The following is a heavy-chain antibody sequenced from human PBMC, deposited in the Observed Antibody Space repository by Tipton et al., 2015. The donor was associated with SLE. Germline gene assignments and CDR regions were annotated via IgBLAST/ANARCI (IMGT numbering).Heavy chain of an antibody. CDR1: GFTFTSYG. CDR3: AIAVAGTLFFDY. Sequence: QLVQSGAELKKPGASVKVSCKASGFTFTSYGISWVRQAPGQGLEWMGWISAYNGNTDDAQKLQGRVTMTTDTSTSTAYMELGSLGYEDTAVYYCAIAVAGTLFFDYWRQGALVTVSS. D-gene: IGHD6-19*01. J-gene: IGHJ4*02. CDR2: ISAYNGNT. V-gene: IGHV1-18*01.